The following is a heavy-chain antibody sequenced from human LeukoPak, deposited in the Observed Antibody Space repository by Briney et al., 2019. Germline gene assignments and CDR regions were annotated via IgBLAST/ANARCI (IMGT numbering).Heavy chain of an antibody. J-gene: IGHJ1*01. CDR1: GFTFSGAW. Sequence: GGSLRLSCAASGFTFSGAWMDWVRQSPGKGLVWVSRINNDGTTTMYADSVKGRFTLSRDNAKNTLYLQMNSLRAEDTAVYYCARVSGPGMNEYFHLWGQGTLVTVSS. V-gene: IGHV3-74*03. CDR2: INNDGTTT. CDR3: ARVSGPGMNEYFHL. D-gene: IGHD3-10*01.